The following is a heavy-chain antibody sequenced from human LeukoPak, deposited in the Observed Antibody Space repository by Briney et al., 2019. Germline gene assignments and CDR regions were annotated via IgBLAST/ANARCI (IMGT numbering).Heavy chain of an antibody. CDR2: IYYSGST. CDR3: ARGGGYGDSGDY. Sequence: SETLSLTCIDPGGSISSYYWSCIRQPLGKGLEWIGYIYYSGSTNSNSCLESRVTISVDTSKSQFSLKLSSVTAAETAVYYCARGGGYGDSGDYWGQGTLVTVSS. J-gene: IGHJ4*02. V-gene: IGHV4-59*01. D-gene: IGHD4-17*01. CDR1: GGSISSYY.